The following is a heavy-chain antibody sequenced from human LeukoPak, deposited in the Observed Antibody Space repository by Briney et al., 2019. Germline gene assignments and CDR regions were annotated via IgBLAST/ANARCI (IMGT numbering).Heavy chain of an antibody. J-gene: IGHJ4*02. D-gene: IGHD6-13*01. Sequence: SETLSLTCTVSGGSISSYYWSWIRQPPGRGLEWIGYIYYSGTTNYNPSLKSRVTIAVDTSKNQFSLKLSSVTAADTAVYYCARGVYIAAAQYGYWGQGTLVTVSS. CDR2: IYYSGTT. CDR1: GGSISSYY. V-gene: IGHV4-59*01. CDR3: ARGVYIAAAQYGY.